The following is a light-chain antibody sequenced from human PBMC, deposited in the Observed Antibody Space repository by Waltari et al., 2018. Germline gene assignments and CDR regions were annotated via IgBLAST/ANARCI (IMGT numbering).Light chain of an antibody. Sequence: QSALPQPASVSGSPGQSITIPCTGTSSDVGAYNYVSWYLQHPGKVPKLIIYDVTNRPSGVSGRFSGSKSGNTASLTISGLQGEDEADYFCTSYTSADTYIFGTGTTVTVL. J-gene: IGLJ1*01. CDR2: DVT. V-gene: IGLV2-14*03. CDR1: SSDVGAYNY. CDR3: TSYTSADTYI.